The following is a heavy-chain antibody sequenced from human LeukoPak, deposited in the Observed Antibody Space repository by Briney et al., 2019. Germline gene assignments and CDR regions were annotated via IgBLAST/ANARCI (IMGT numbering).Heavy chain of an antibody. Sequence: SETLSLTCAVHGGSFSGYYWSWIRQPPGKGLEWIGEINHSGSTNYNPSLKSRVTISVDTSKNQFSLKLSSVTAEDTAVYYCARALYGSGSYSKHLDPNDYWGQGTLVTVSS. J-gene: IGHJ4*02. CDR2: INHSGST. CDR3: ARALYGSGSYSKHLDPNDY. V-gene: IGHV4-34*01. CDR1: GGSFSGYY. D-gene: IGHD3-10*01.